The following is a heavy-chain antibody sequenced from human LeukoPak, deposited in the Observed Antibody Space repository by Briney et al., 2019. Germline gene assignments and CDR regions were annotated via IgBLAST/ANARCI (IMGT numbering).Heavy chain of an antibody. D-gene: IGHD3-22*01. J-gene: IGHJ3*02. CDR1: GFTFSSYA. CDR2: ISGSGGST. CDR3: AKDGYYYDSSGYYDAYAFDI. Sequence: GGSLRLSCAASGFTFSSYAMSWVRQAPGNGLEWVSAISGSGGSTYYADSVKGRFTISRDNSKNTLYLQMNSLRAEDTAVYYCAKDGYYYDSSGYYDAYAFDIWGQGTMVTVSS. V-gene: IGHV3-23*01.